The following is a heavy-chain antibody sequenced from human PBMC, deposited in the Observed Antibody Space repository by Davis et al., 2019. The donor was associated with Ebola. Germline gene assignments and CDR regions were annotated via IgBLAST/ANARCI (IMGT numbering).Heavy chain of an antibody. Sequence: ASVKVSCKASGYSFTTYAMHWVRQAPGQRLEWMGWISAYNGNTNYAQKLQGRVTMTTDTSTSTAYMELRSLRSDDTAVYYCARDPPGREDYWGQGTLVTVSS. J-gene: IGHJ4*02. CDR3: ARDPPGREDY. V-gene: IGHV1-18*01. CDR1: GYSFTTYA. CDR2: ISAYNGNT. D-gene: IGHD3-10*01.